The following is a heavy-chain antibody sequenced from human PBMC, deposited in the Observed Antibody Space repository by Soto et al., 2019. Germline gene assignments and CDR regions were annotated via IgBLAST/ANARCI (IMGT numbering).Heavy chain of an antibody. V-gene: IGHV1-18*01. J-gene: IGHJ3*02. Sequence: QVQLVQSGAEVKKPGASVKVSCKASGYTFTSYGISWVRQAPGQGLEWMGWISAYNGNTNYAQKLQGRVTMTTDTSTITAYMELRSLRSDDTAVYYCARDTGILWFGEFNDAFDIWGQGTMVTVSS. CDR2: ISAYNGNT. CDR1: GYTFTSYG. D-gene: IGHD3-10*01. CDR3: ARDTGILWFGEFNDAFDI.